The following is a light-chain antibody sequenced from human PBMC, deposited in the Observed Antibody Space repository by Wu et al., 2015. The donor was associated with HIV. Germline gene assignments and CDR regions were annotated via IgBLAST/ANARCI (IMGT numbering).Light chain of an antibody. CDR2: AAS. V-gene: IGKV1-39*01. J-gene: IGKJ4*01. Sequence: DIQMTQSPSSLSASVGDRVSITCRASQSISSFLNWYQHQPGKAPKPLIYAASSSYSGVPSRFSGSGSGTDFTLTISSLQPEDFATYYCQQLNTYPLTFGGGPKWRS. CDR1: QSISSF. CDR3: QQLNTYPLT.